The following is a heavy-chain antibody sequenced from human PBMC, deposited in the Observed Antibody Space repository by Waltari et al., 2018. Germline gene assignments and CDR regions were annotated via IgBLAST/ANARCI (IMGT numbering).Heavy chain of an antibody. D-gene: IGHD3-3*02. CDR3: ARDRGDRELSLGSSIRFDP. CDR1: GDSVSSNRAA. V-gene: IGHV6-1*01. Sequence: QVQLQQSGPGLVKPSQTLSLTCAISGDSVSSNRAAWNWIRQSPSRGLEWLGRTYYRSKWYNDYAVSVKSRITINPDTSKNQFSLQLNSVTPEDTAVYYCARDRGDRELSLGSSIRFDPWGQGTLVTVSS. J-gene: IGHJ5*02. CDR2: TYYRSKWYN.